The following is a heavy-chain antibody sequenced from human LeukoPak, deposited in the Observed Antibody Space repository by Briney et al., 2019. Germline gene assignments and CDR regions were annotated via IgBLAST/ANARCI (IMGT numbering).Heavy chain of an antibody. CDR1: GFTFSSYA. CDR2: ISGSGGST. D-gene: IGHD6-13*01. V-gene: IGHV3-23*01. Sequence: PGGSLRLSCAASGFTFSSYAMSWVRQAPGKGLEWVSAISGSGGSTYYADSVKGRFTISRDNSKNTLYLQMNSLRAEDTAVYYCAKDYPPGYSRYYYYYMDVWGKGTTVTVSS. CDR3: AKDYPPGYSRYYYYYMDV. J-gene: IGHJ6*03.